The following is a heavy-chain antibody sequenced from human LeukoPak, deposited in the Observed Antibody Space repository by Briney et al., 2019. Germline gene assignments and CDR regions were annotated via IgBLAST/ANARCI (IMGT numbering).Heavy chain of an antibody. J-gene: IGHJ4*02. CDR1: GGTFSSYA. D-gene: IGHD1-7*01. CDR2: VIPSLGIA. CDR3: ARDKELSAPDYYFDY. V-gene: IGHV1-69*04. Sequence: SVKVSCKASGGTFSSYAISWVRQAPGQGLEWMGRVIPSLGIANYAQKFQGRVTITADKSTSTAYMELSSLRSEDTAVYYCARDKELSAPDYYFDYWGQGTLVTVSS.